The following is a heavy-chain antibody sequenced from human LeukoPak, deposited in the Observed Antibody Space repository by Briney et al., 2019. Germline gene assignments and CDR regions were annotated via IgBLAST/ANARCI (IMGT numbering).Heavy chain of an antibody. CDR1: GFTFDDIG. J-gene: IGHJ5*02. CDR2: INWNSGSI. CDR3: TSGLYH. Sequence: SLRLSCATSGFTFDDIGMYWVRQAPGKGLEWVAGINWNSGSIAYAESVTGRFTISRDNAKHSVFLQMYSLTVEDTALYYCTSGLYHWGQGTPVTVSS. V-gene: IGHV3-9*01.